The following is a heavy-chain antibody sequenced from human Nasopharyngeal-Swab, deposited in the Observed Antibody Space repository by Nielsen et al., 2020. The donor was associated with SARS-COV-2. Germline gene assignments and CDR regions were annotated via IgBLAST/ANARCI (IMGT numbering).Heavy chain of an antibody. Sequence: GGSLRLSCAASGFTFSTYGMHWVRQAPGKGLEWVAIIWYDGTDNYYADSVKGRFTISRDNSKNKLYLQMNSLSAEDTAVYYCARGEGVQASAYYDSSGYFPFDYWGQGTLVTVSS. V-gene: IGHV3-33*01. CDR3: ARGEGVQASAYYDSSGYFPFDY. CDR2: IWYDGTDN. D-gene: IGHD3-22*01. CDR1: GFTFSTYG. J-gene: IGHJ4*02.